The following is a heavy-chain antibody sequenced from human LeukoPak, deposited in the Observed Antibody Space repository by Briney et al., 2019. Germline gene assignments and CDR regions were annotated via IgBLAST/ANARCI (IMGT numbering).Heavy chain of an antibody. J-gene: IGHJ4*02. CDR3: ARLLVVAAYYFDY. V-gene: IGHV4-39*07. Sequence: SETLSLTCTVSGGSISSSSYYWGWIRQPPGKGLEWIGSIYHSGSTNYNPSLKSRVTISVDTSKSQFSLKLSSVTAADTAVYYCARLLVVAAYYFDYWGQGTLVTVSS. D-gene: IGHD2-15*01. CDR2: IYHSGST. CDR1: GGSISSSSYY.